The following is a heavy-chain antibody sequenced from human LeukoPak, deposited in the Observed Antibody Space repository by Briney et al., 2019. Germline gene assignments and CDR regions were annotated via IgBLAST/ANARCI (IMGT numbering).Heavy chain of an antibody. CDR2: IYYSGST. CDR3: ARRTSYRSSTSCRRDYYYYMDV. D-gene: IGHD2-2*01. CDR1: GGSISSYY. J-gene: IGHJ6*03. V-gene: IGHV4-59*01. Sequence: SETLSLTCTVSGGSISSYYWSWIRQPPGKGLEWIGYIYYSGSTNYNPSLKSRVTISVDTSKNQFSLKLSSVTAADTAVYYCARRTSYRSSTSCRRDYYYYMDVWGKGTTVTVSS.